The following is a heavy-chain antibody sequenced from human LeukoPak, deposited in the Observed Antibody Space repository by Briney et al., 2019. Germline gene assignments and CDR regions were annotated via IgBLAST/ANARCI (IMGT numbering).Heavy chain of an antibody. J-gene: IGHJ5*02. Sequence: GGSLRLSCAASGFTLSNSWIHWVRQAPGKGLVWVSRINSDGSTTTYADSVKGRFTISRDNAKNTLYLQMNSLRADDTAVYYCARAARADCTSPTCHSWLAPWGQGTQVTVSS. V-gene: IGHV3-74*01. D-gene: IGHD2/OR15-2a*01. CDR2: INSDGSTT. CDR1: GFTLSNSW. CDR3: ARAARADCTSPTCHSWLAP.